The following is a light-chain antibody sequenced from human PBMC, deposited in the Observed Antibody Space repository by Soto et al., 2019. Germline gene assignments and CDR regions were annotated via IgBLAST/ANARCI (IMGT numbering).Light chain of an antibody. CDR3: QSYDRSLSGVV. V-gene: IGLV1-40*01. Sequence: QSVLTQPPSVSGAPGQRVTISCTGSSSNIGAGYDVLGYQQLPGTAPKLLIYGNSNRPSGVPDRFAGSKSGTSASLAITGLQADDDADYYCQSYDRSLSGVVFGGGTKLAV. CDR1: SSNIGAGYD. J-gene: IGLJ2*01. CDR2: GNS.